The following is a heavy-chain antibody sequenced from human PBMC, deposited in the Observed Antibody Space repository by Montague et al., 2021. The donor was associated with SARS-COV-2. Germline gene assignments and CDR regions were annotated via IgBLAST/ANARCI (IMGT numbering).Heavy chain of an antibody. CDR3: ARGQSGITMIVVAILGVEFYFDN. D-gene: IGHD3-22*01. J-gene: IGHJ4*02. Sequence: SETLSLTCAVYGGSFSDSHWSWLRQPPGKGLEWIEEINQSGSTKYNPSLKSRVTISVDTSKNQFSLKLSSLTAADTAVYYCARGQSGITMIVVAILGVEFYFDNWGQGTLVTVSS. V-gene: IGHV4-34*01. CDR1: GGSFSDSH. CDR2: INQSGST.